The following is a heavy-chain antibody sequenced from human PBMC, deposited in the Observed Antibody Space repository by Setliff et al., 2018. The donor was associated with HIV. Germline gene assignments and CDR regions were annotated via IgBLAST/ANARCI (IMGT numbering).Heavy chain of an antibody. D-gene: IGHD6-19*01. J-gene: IGHJ1*01. CDR3: STSPRGLGVAATGRRYLHH. CDR2: INPNSGGT. CDR1: GYTFTGYY. V-gene: IGHV1-2*02. Sequence: ASVKVSCKASGYTFTGYYMHWVRQAPGQGLEWMGWINPNSGGTNYAQKFQGRVTMTEDTYTDTAYMELRSLRSEDTAVYYCSTSPRGLGVAATGRRYLHHWGQGTLVTVSS.